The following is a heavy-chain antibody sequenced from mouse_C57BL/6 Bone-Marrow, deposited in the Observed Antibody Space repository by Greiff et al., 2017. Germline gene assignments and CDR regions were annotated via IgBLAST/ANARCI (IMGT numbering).Heavy chain of an antibody. CDR1: GYTFTSYW. CDR3: AIDLITTLVAPY. J-gene: IGHJ4*01. D-gene: IGHD1-1*01. Sequence: QVQLQQPGAELVKPGASVKVSCKASGYTFTSYWMHWVKQRPGQGLEWIGRIHPSDSDTNYNQKFRGKATLTVDKSSSTAYMQLSSLTSEYAAVYYCAIDLITTLVAPYGGQGPSVTGSS. V-gene: IGHV1-74*01. CDR2: IHPSDSDT.